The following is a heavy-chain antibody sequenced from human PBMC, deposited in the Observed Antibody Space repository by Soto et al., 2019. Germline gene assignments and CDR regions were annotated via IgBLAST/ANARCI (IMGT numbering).Heavy chain of an antibody. Sequence: ASVKVSCKASGYSFTNFHIHWVRQAPGQGLEWMGTIDPSGGITRDAQRLQGRITMTRDASTSTVYMELRSLTSEDTAVYYCATGGPLKMPTSSFDYWGQGTLVTVSS. CDR2: IDPSGGIT. V-gene: IGHV1-46*01. D-gene: IGHD2-2*01. CDR3: ATGGPLKMPTSSFDY. CDR1: GYSFTNFH. J-gene: IGHJ4*02.